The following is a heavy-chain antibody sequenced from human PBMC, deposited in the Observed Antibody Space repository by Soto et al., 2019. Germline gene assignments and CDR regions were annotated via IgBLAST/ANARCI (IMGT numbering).Heavy chain of an antibody. CDR3: ARGAPYCSGGSCYRIKFDY. CDR2: INHSGST. D-gene: IGHD2-15*01. J-gene: IGHJ4*02. CDR1: GGSFSGYY. Sequence: PSETLSLTCAVYGGSFSGYYLSWIRQPPGKGLEWIGEINHSGSTNYNPSLKSRVTISVDTSKNQFSLKLSSVTAADTAVYYCARGAPYCSGGSCYRIKFDYWGQGTLVTVSS. V-gene: IGHV4-34*01.